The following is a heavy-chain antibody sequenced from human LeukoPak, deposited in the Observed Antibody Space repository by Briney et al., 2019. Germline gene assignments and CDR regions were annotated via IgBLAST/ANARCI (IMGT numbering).Heavy chain of an antibody. V-gene: IGHV1-18*01. J-gene: IGHJ4*02. CDR2: ISAYNGNT. Sequence: ASVTVSCKASGYTFTSYGISWVRQAPGQGLEWMGWISAYNGNTNYAQKLQGRVTMTTDTSTSTAYMELRSLRSDDTAVYYCARDSSGYYYFDYWGQGTLVTVSS. CDR1: GYTFTSYG. D-gene: IGHD3-22*01. CDR3: ARDSSGYYYFDY.